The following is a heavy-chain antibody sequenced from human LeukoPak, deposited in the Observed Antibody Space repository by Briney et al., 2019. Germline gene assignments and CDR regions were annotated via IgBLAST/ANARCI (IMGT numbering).Heavy chain of an antibody. V-gene: IGHV3-13*01. Sequence: GGSLRLPCAASGFTFSNYDMHWVRQATGKGLEWVSGIGTAGDIYYPGSVKGRFTISRDNSKNTLYLQMGSLRAEDMAVYYCARAYSGYDYYYYYMDVWGKGTTVTVSS. J-gene: IGHJ6*03. CDR3: ARAYSGYDYYYYYMDV. CDR1: GFTFSNYD. D-gene: IGHD5-12*01. CDR2: IGTAGDI.